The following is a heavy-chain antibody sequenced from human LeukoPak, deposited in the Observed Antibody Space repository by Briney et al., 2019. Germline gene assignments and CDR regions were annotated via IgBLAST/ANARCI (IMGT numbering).Heavy chain of an antibody. D-gene: IGHD6-19*01. CDR3: AKVLEQWLGHYFDY. Sequence: ASVKVSCKASGGTFSSYAISWVRQAPGQGLEWMGGIIPIFGTANYAQKFQGRVTITADESTSTAYMELSSLRSEDTAVYYCAKVLEQWLGHYFDYWGQGTLVTVSS. CDR1: GGTFSSYA. V-gene: IGHV1-69*13. CDR2: IIPIFGTA. J-gene: IGHJ4*02.